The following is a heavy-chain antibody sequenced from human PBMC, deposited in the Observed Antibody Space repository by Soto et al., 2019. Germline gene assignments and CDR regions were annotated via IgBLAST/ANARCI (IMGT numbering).Heavy chain of an antibody. J-gene: IGHJ5*02. CDR2: IYHSGST. Sequence: QLQLQESGSGMVRPSQPLSLTCAVSGGSISSGGYSWNWIRKPPGKGLEWIGYIYHSGSTLYIPSLKSRVTISVDKSKNQFSLKLSSVTAADTAVYYCARDQLEGNWFDPWGQGTLVTVSS. V-gene: IGHV4-30-2*01. CDR1: GGSISSGGYS. CDR3: ARDQLEGNWFDP. D-gene: IGHD1-1*01.